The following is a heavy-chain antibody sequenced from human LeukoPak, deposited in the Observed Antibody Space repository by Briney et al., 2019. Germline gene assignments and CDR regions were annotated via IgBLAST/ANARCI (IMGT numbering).Heavy chain of an antibody. J-gene: IGHJ4*02. V-gene: IGHV3-30*02. Sequence: GGSLRLSCAASGFTFSSYGMYWVRQAPGQGLEWVAFIRYDGRNKYYADSVKGRFTISRDNSKNTLYLQMNSLRAEDTAVYYCAKEGGDIVVVVAAGFDSWGQGTLVTVSS. CDR1: GFTFSSYG. CDR2: IRYDGRNK. CDR3: AKEGGDIVVVVAAGFDS. D-gene: IGHD2-15*01.